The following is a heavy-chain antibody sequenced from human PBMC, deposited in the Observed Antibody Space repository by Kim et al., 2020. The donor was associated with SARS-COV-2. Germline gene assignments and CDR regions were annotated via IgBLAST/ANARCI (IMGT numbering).Heavy chain of an antibody. D-gene: IGHD3-3*01. J-gene: IGHJ5*01. CDR1: AFSIDA. Sequence: GGSLRLSCAASAFSIDAVTWLRQAPGKGPECVSINGGCGNTHYAGSVMAWFTIPRDSSRNTVFLQMNSLRAYDTAIYYCARGGLTSVFDSWGHGTLVT. CDR3: ARGGLTSVFDS. CDR2: INGGCGNT. V-gene: IGHV3-23*01.